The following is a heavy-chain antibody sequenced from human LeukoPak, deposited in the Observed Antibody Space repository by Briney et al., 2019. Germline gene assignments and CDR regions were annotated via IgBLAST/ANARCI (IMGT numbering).Heavy chain of an antibody. J-gene: IGHJ6*03. CDR3: ARDGTYSSSWYYYYYYMDV. CDR2: ISSSGST. Sequence: SETLSLTCTVSGDSISSGDYYWSWIRQPAGKGLEWIGRISSSGSTNYNPSLKSRVTMSVDTSKNQFSLKLSSVTAADTAVYYCARDGTYSSSWYYYYYYMDVWGKGTTVTISS. V-gene: IGHV4-61*02. CDR1: GDSISSGDYY. D-gene: IGHD6-13*01.